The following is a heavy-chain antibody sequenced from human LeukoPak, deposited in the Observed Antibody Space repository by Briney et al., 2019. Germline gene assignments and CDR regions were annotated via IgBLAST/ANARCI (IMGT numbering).Heavy chain of an antibody. J-gene: IGHJ4*02. Sequence: PSETLSLTCGVYGGSFSGNYWSWIRQPPGKGLEWIGEINHSGSTNYNPSLKSRVTISVDTSKNQFSLKLSSVTAADTAVYYCARGMSYGDYEIWGQGTLVTVSS. CDR1: GGSFSGNY. CDR2: INHSGST. D-gene: IGHD4-17*01. V-gene: IGHV4-34*01. CDR3: ARGMSYGDYEI.